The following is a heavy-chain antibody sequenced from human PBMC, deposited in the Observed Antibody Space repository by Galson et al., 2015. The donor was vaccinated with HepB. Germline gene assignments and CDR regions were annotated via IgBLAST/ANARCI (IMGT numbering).Heavy chain of an antibody. V-gene: IGHV3-30*18. Sequence: SLRLSCAASGFTFSSYGMHWVRQAPGKGLEWVAVISYDGSNKYYADSVKGRFTISRDNSKNTLYLQMNSLRAEDTAVYYCAKDYVWGSYRYDAFDIWGQGTMVTVSS. J-gene: IGHJ3*02. D-gene: IGHD3-16*02. CDR3: AKDYVWGSYRYDAFDI. CDR1: GFTFSSYG. CDR2: ISYDGSNK.